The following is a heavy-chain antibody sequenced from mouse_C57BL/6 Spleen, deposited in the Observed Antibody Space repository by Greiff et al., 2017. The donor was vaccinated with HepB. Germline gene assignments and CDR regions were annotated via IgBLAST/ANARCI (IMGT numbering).Heavy chain of an antibody. CDR3: ARWDYDYARFAY. CDR1: GYTFTSYW. CDR2: IHPNSGST. D-gene: IGHD2-4*01. V-gene: IGHV1-64*01. Sequence: QVQLQQPGAELVKPGASVKLSCKASGYTFTSYWMHWVKQRPGQGLEWIGMIHPNSGSTNYNEKFKSKATLTVDKSSSTAYMQLSSLTSEDSAVYYCARWDYDYARFAYWGQGTLVTVSA. J-gene: IGHJ3*01.